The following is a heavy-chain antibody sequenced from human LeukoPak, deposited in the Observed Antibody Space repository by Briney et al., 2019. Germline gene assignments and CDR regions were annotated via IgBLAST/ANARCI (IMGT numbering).Heavy chain of an antibody. D-gene: IGHD3-10*01. J-gene: IGHJ4*02. V-gene: IGHV4-39*07. CDR2: IYHSGNT. CDR1: GDSIDSGTYY. Sequence: PSETLSLTCAVSGDSIDSGTYYWGWIRQPPGKGLEWIGTIYHSGNTYYNPSLKSRVTISVDTSKNQFSLKLSSVTAADTAVYYCASTYYYGSGSYSDFDYWGQGTLVTVSS. CDR3: ASTYYYGSGSYSDFDY.